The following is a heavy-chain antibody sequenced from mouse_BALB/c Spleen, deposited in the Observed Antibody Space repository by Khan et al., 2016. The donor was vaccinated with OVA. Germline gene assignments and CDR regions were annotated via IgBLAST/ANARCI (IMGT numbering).Heavy chain of an antibody. CDR2: IRSGGSYT. CDR1: GFTFSNYA. CDR3: ARELFTTVVATYFDY. J-gene: IGHJ3*01. V-gene: IGHV5-9-1*01. Sequence: EVMLVESGGGLVKPGGSLKLSCAASGFTFSNYAMSWVRQTPEKRLEWVATIRSGGSYTYYPDSVLGRFTISRDNAKNTLYLKMSSLRSEDTDIYYCARELFTTVVATYFDYWGPGTLVTVSA. D-gene: IGHD1-1*01.